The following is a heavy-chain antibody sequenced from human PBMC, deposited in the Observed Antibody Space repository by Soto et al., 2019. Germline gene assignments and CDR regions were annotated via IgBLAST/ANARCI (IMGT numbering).Heavy chain of an antibody. D-gene: IGHD3-10*01. J-gene: IGHJ6*02. V-gene: IGHV3-48*02. CDR3: ARGFDLPYGLDV. Sequence: EVQLVEAGGGLIQRGGSLRLSCAASGFTLSTYSLNWVRQAPGKGLEWLSYISGSSHIIYYADSVKGRFTISRDNAKNSLYLQMNSLRDEDTAVYFCARGFDLPYGLDVWGQGTTVTVSS. CDR1: GFTLSTYS. CDR2: ISGSSHII.